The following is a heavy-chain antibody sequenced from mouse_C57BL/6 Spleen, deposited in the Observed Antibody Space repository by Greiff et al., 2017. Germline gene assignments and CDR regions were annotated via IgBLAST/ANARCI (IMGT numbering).Heavy chain of an antibody. J-gene: IGHJ4*01. CDR3: VRQDSNYYAMDY. CDR1: GFSFNTYA. CDR2: IRSKSNNYAT. D-gene: IGHD2-5*01. Sequence: EVQLQQSGGGLVQPKGSLKLSCAASGFSFNTYAMNWVRQAPGKGLEWVARIRSKSNNYATYYADSVKDRFTISRDDSESMLYLQMNNLKTEDTAMYYCVRQDSNYYAMDYWGQGTSVTVSS. V-gene: IGHV10-1*01.